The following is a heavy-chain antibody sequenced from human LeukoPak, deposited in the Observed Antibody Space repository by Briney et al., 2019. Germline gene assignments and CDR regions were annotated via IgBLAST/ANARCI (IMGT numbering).Heavy chain of an antibody. J-gene: IGHJ4*02. Sequence: ASVKVSCKASGGTFSSYAISWVRQAPGQGLEWMGWINPNSGGTNYAQKFQGRVTMTRDTSISTAYMELSRLRSDDTAVYYCARDHFYLSVETALDYWGQGTLVTVSS. CDR2: INPNSGGT. D-gene: IGHD3-3*02. CDR1: GGTFSSYA. V-gene: IGHV1-2*02. CDR3: ARDHFYLSVETALDY.